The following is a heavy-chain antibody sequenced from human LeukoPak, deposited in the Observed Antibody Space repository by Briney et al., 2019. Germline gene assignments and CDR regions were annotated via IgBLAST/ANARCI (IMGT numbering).Heavy chain of an antibody. CDR3: TTAIIRGLNAFDI. D-gene: IGHD3-10*01. CDR1: GFTFSNVW. Sequence: GGSLRLSCAASGFTFSNVWMNWVRQAPGKGLEWVGRIKSKTDGGTTNYAAPVNGRFTISRDDSKNTLYLQMNSLKTEDTAVYYCTTAIIRGLNAFDIWGQGTMVTVSS. CDR2: IKSKTDGGTT. J-gene: IGHJ3*02. V-gene: IGHV3-15*01.